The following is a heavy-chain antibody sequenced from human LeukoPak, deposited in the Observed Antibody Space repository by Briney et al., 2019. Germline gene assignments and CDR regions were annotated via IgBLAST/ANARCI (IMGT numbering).Heavy chain of an antibody. J-gene: IGHJ4*02. V-gene: IGHV4-39*02. CDR1: GGSISSSSYY. CDR2: IYYTGST. CDR3: ARDQGLLVVAGRFGY. Sequence: PSETLSLTCTVSGGSISSSSYYWGWIRQPPGKGLEWIGSIYYTGSTYYNPSLRSRVTISRDNAKNSLYLQMNSLRAEDTAVYYCARDQGLLVVAGRFGYWGQGTLVTVSS. D-gene: IGHD6-19*01.